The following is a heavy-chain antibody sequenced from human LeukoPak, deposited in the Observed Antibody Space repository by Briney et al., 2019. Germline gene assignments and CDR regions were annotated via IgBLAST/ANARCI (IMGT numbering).Heavy chain of an antibody. V-gene: IGHV3-7*01. CDR1: GFTFSSYW. CDR3: ARDGMITFGGVIVESPIDY. D-gene: IGHD3-16*02. J-gene: IGHJ4*02. Sequence: GGSLRLSCAASGFTFSSYWMSWVRQAPGKGLEWAANIKQDGSEKYYVDSVKGRFTISRDNAKNSLYLQMNSLRAEDTAVYYCARDGMITFGGVIVESPIDYWGQGTLVTVSS. CDR2: IKQDGSEK.